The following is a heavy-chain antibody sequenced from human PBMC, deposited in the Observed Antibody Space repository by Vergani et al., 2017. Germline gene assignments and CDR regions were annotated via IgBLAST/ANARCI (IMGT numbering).Heavy chain of an antibody. CDR3: AKLPPLELRGGAFDI. Sequence: QVQLVESGGGVVQPGRSLRLSCAASGFTFSSYGMHWVRQAPGKGLEWVAVIYSGGSSTYYADSVKGRFTISRDNSKNTLYLQMNSLRAEDTAVYYCAKLPPLELRGGAFDIWGQGTMVTVSS. CDR2: IYSGGSST. CDR1: GFTFSSYG. D-gene: IGHD1-7*01. V-gene: IGHV3-NL1*01. J-gene: IGHJ3*02.